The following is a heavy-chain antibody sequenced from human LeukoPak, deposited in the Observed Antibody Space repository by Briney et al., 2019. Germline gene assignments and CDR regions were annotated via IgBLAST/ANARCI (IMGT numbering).Heavy chain of an antibody. D-gene: IGHD3-22*01. J-gene: IGHJ3*02. CDR1: GGSISSGDYY. CDR2: IYYSGST. CDR3: ARDFGDYYDSSGDAFDI. V-gene: IGHV4-30-4*01. Sequence: SETLSLTCTVSGGSISSGDYYWSWIRQPPGKGLEWIGYIYYSGSTYYNPSLKSRVTLSVDTSKNQFSLKLSSVTAADTAVYYCARDFGDYYDSSGDAFDIWGQGTMVTVSS.